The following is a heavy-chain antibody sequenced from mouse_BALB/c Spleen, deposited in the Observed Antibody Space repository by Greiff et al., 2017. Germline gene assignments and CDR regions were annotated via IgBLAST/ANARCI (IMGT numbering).Heavy chain of an antibody. CDR1: GFTFSSYA. V-gene: IGHV5-6-5*01. CDR3: ARRRDGTLFDY. J-gene: IGHJ2*01. D-gene: IGHD2-1*01. CDR2: ISSGGST. Sequence: EVKLEESGGGLVKPGGSLKLSCAASGFTFSSYAMSWVRQTPEKRLEWVASISSGGSTYYPDSVKGRFTISRDNARNILYLQMSSLRSEDTAMYYCARRRDGTLFDYWGQGTTLTVSS.